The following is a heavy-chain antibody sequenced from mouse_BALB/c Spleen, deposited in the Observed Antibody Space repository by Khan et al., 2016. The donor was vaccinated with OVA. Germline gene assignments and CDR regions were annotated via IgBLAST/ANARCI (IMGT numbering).Heavy chain of an antibody. CDR2: IASGSGST. CDR1: GYTFTSYW. Sequence: DLVMPGAAVTLSCQASGYTFTSYWINWIKQRPGQGLEWIGRIASGSGSTSYSDMFKGKATLTVDASFSTDYIQLSSLSSEDSAVSFCARSDSCGSGLYATDYWDPDTSVTVTS. D-gene: IGHD1-1*02. V-gene: IGHV1S41*01. CDR3: ARSDSCGSGLYATDY. J-gene: IGHJ4*01.